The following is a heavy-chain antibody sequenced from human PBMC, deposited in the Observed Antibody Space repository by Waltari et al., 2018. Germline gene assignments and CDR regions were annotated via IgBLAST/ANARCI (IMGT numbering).Heavy chain of an antibody. Sequence: QVQLQQWGAGLLKPSETLSLTCAVYGGSFSGYYWSWIRQPPGKGLEWIGEINHSGSTNYNPSLKSRVTISVDTSKNQFALKLSSVTAANTAVYYCARRGGRIAARIRSPFDYWGQGTLVTVSS. D-gene: IGHD6-6*01. J-gene: IGHJ4*02. CDR2: INHSGST. CDR3: ARRGGRIAARIRSPFDY. CDR1: GGSFSGYY. V-gene: IGHV4-34*01.